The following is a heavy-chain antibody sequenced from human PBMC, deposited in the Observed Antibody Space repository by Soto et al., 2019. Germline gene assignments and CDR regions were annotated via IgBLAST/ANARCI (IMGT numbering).Heavy chain of an antibody. V-gene: IGHV1-8*01. CDR2: MNPNSGNT. CDR1: GYTFTSYD. CDR3: ARERSSSKRFDP. Sequence: QVQLVQSGAEVKKPGASVKVSCKAFGYTFTSYDINWVRQATGQGLEWMGWMNPNSGNTGYAQKFQGRVTMTRNTSISTAYRALSSLRSDDTAVYYCARERSSSKRFDPWGQGTLVTVSS. D-gene: IGHD3-16*02. J-gene: IGHJ5*02.